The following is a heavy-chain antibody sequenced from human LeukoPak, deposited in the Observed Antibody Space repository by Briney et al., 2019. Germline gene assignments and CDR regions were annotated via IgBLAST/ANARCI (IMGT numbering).Heavy chain of an antibody. CDR1: GFTFSSYW. D-gene: IGHD1-1*01. V-gene: IGHV3-7*01. CDR3: ARAWSGTRADY. CDR2: IKQDGGEK. Sequence: GGSLRLSCATSGFTFSSYWMSWVRQAPGKGLEWVANIKQDGGEKYYVDSVKGRFTISRDNAKNSLYLQMNSLRAEDTAVYYCARAWSGTRADYWGQGTLVTVSS. J-gene: IGHJ4*02.